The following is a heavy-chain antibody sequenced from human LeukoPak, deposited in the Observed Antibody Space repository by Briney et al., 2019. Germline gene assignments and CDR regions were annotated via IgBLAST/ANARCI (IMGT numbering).Heavy chain of an antibody. V-gene: IGHV1-2*02. CDR3: AIDLDDDILTGRLNWFDP. CDR2: INPNSGGT. D-gene: IGHD3-9*01. J-gene: IGHJ5*02. Sequence: ASLKLSCKASGYTFTSYYMHWVRQAPGQGLELMGWINPNSGGTNYAQKFQGRVTMTRDTSISTAYMELSRLRSDDTAVYYCAIDLDDDILTGRLNWFDPWGQGTLVTVSS. CDR1: GYTFTSYY.